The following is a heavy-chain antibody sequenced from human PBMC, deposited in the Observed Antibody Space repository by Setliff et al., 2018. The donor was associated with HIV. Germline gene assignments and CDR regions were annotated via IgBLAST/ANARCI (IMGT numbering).Heavy chain of an antibody. CDR1: GGSISNTNR. CDR3: ATRGNDILTPHAFHI. J-gene: IGHJ3*02. D-gene: IGHD3-9*01. Sequence: SETLSLTCAVSGGSISNTNRWNWVRQPPGKGLEWIGEIYHSGSANYNPSLKSRVTISVDKSKNQFSLKLSSVTAADTAVYYCATRGNDILTPHAFHIWGQGTRVTVSS. V-gene: IGHV4-4*02. CDR2: IYHSGSA.